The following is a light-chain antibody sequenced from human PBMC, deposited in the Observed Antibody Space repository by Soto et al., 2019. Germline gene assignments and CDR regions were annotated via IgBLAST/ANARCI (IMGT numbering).Light chain of an antibody. CDR2: DAS. CDR3: QQYENLPPT. J-gene: IGKJ5*01. Sequence: DIQMTQSPSSLSASIGDRVILTCQASQDIANSLNWYQHKPGKAPKLLIYDASNLERGVPARFSGSGSGTDFSFTISSLQPEDIATYYCQQYENLPPTLGQRTRLEIK. CDR1: QDIANS. V-gene: IGKV1-33*01.